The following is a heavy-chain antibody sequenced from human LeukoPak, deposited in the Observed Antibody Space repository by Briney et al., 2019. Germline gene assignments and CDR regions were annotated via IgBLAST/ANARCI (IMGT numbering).Heavy chain of an antibody. V-gene: IGHV1-69*04. J-gene: IGHJ3*02. Sequence: SVKVSCKASGGTFSSYTISWVRQAPGQGLEWMGRIIPILGIANYAQKFQGRVTITADESTSTAYMELSSLRSEDTAVYYCARDTRRQSSSGYYLMDAFDIWGQGTMVTVSS. CDR3: ARDTRRQSSSGYYLMDAFDI. CDR2: IIPILGIA. D-gene: IGHD3-22*01. CDR1: GGTFSSYT.